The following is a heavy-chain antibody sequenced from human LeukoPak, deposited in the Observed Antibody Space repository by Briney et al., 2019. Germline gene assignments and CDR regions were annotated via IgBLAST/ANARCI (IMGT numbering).Heavy chain of an antibody. CDR3: ARDLTVTTH. CDR1: GGSISSSSYY. Sequence: SETLSLTCTVSGGSISSSSYYWGWIRQPPGKGLEWIGSIYYSGSTYYNPSLKSRVTISVDTSKNQFSLKLSSVTAADTAVYYCARDLTVTTHWGQGTLVTVSS. D-gene: IGHD4-17*01. CDR2: IYYSGST. J-gene: IGHJ4*02. V-gene: IGHV4-39*07.